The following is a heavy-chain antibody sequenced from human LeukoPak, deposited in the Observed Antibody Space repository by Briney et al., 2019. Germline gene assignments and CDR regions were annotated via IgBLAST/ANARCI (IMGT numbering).Heavy chain of an antibody. CDR3: ARVGRYSSGWYGGPYYYYMDV. CDR2: ISSSGSTI. J-gene: IGHJ6*03. V-gene: IGHV3-48*03. CDR1: GFTFSSYE. D-gene: IGHD6-19*01. Sequence: GGSLRLSCAASGFTFSSYEMNWVRQAPGKGLEWVSYISSSGSTIYYADSVKGRFTISRDNAKNSLYLQMNSLRAEDTAVYYCARVGRYSSGWYGGPYYYYMDVWGKGTTVTISS.